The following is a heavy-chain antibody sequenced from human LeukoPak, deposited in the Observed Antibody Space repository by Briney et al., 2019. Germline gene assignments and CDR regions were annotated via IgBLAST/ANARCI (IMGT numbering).Heavy chain of an antibody. D-gene: IGHD6-13*01. J-gene: IGHJ4*02. V-gene: IGHV3-23*01. CDR2: ISGSGGST. Sequence: PGGSLRLSCAASGFTFSSYVMSWVRQAPGKGLEWVSAISGSGGSTYYADSVKGRFTISRDNSKNTLYLQMNSLRAEDTAVYYCATYSSSWYCFDYWGQGTLVTVSS. CDR3: ATYSSSWYCFDY. CDR1: GFTFSSYV.